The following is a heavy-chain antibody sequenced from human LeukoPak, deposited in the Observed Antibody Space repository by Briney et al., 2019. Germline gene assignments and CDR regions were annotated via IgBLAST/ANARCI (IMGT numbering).Heavy chain of an antibody. J-gene: IGHJ4*02. CDR2: TYYSGSA. CDR1: GDSISSYQ. CDR3: ARGEIVGATLDY. V-gene: IGHV4-59*08. D-gene: IGHD1-26*01. Sequence: SETLSLTCTVSGDSISSYQWSWIRQTPGKGLEWIGSTYYSGSAYYNPSLKSRVTISVDTSKNQFSLKLSSVTAADTAVYYCARGEIVGATLDYWGQGTLVTVSS.